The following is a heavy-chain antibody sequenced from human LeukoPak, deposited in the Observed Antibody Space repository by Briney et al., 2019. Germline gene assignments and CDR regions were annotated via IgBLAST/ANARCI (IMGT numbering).Heavy chain of an antibody. J-gene: IGHJ4*02. Sequence: PGGSLRPSCVASGFAFETYTMNWVRQAPGKGLEWVSFISSTSSDINYADSVRDRFTISRDNAKNSLFLQMDSLRVEDTAVYYCAKGLFSGYDKYLDYWGQGTLVTVSS. CDR3: AKGLFSGYDKYLDY. D-gene: IGHD5-12*01. CDR1: GFAFETYT. CDR2: ISSTSSDI. V-gene: IGHV3-21*04.